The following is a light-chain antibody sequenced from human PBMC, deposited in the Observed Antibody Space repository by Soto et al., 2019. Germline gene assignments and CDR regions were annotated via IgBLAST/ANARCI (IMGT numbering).Light chain of an antibody. CDR1: QSVSSSY. CDR3: QQYGSSPT. CDR2: GAS. Sequence: EIVLTQSPGTLSLSPGERATLSCRASQSVSSSYLAWYQQKPGQAPRLLIYGASSRATDIPDRFSGSGSGTDFTLTISRLEPEDFAVYYCQQYGSSPTFGQGTKVE. J-gene: IGKJ1*01. V-gene: IGKV3-20*01.